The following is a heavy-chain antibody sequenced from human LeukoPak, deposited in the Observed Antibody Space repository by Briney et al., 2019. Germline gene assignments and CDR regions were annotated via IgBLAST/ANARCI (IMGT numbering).Heavy chain of an antibody. D-gene: IGHD2-15*01. CDR3: ASSRYCSAGACLPNYYYYDMDV. CDR1: GFTFSSYA. V-gene: IGHV3-30-3*01. J-gene: IGHJ6*02. CDR2: ISYDGTNE. Sequence: GGSLRLSCAASGFTFSSYAMHWVRPAPGKGLGWVAGISYDGTNEYYADSVKGRFTISRDKSKNTLYMQMNSLRADNTAIYYCASSRYCSAGACLPNYYYYDMDVWGQGTTVTVSS.